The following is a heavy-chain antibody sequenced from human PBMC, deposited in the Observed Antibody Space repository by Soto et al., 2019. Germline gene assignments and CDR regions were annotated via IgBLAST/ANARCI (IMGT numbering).Heavy chain of an antibody. CDR1: GFTFSDYY. CDR3: VRGGWSSSGGIAAS. CDR2: ISSSGASI. V-gene: IGHV3-11*01. J-gene: IGHJ5*02. D-gene: IGHD6-13*01. Sequence: GGSLRLSCAASGFTFSDYYMSWIRQAPGKGLEWVSYISSSGASIYYADSVKGRFTISRDNAENSQSLQMNSLRAEDTAVYYCVRGGWSSSGGIAASWGQGTLVTVSS.